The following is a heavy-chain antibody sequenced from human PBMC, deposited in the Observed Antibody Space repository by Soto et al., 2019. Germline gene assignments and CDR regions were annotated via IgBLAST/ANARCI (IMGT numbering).Heavy chain of an antibody. D-gene: IGHD5-12*01. V-gene: IGHV4-59*01. J-gene: IGHJ4*02. Sequence: WETLSLTCTIPCDSIRAYSWGWVRPRPGKGLERFGNIHYNGNTKNIPSLKGRVTLPVHTSKKHFSLRPISVTATYTAIYVFAREGVLGRWLRAIDFWGQGTMVTVSS. CDR2: IHYNGNT. CDR3: AREGVLGRWLRAIDF. CDR1: CDSIRAYS.